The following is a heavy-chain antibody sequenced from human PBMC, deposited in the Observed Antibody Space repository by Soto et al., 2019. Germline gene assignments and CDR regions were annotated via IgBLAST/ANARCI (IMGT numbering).Heavy chain of an antibody. V-gene: IGHV1-18*01. CDR1: GYTFTSYG. CDR3: ARDYYDSSGYGPYGMDV. J-gene: IGHJ6*02. D-gene: IGHD3-22*01. Sequence: ASVKVSCKASGYTFTSYGISWVRQAPGQGLEWMGWISAYNGNTNYAQKLQGRVTMTTDTSTSTAYMELRSLRSDDTAVYYCARDYYDSSGYGPYGMDVWGQGTTVTVSS. CDR2: ISAYNGNT.